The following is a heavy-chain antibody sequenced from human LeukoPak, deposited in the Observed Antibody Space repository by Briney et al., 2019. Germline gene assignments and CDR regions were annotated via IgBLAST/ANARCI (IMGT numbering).Heavy chain of an antibody. J-gene: IGHJ5*02. CDR3: ARAQYDFWSGSYSWFDP. CDR1: GFTFSSYA. Sequence: GGSLRLSCAASGFTFSSYAMHWVRQAPGKGLEWVAVISYDGSNKYYADSVKGRFTISRDNSNNKLYLQVNSLRAEDTAVYYCARAQYDFWSGSYSWFDPWGQGTLVTVSS. D-gene: IGHD3-3*01. CDR2: ISYDGSNK. V-gene: IGHV3-30*01.